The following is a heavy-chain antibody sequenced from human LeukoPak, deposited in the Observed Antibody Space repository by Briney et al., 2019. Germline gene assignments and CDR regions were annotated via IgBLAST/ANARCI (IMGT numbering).Heavy chain of an antibody. CDR3: ARDGGVVVVPAANFDY. V-gene: IGHV3-21*01. J-gene: IGHJ4*02. D-gene: IGHD2-2*01. CDR1: GFTFSSYS. Sequence: GGSLRLSCAASGFTFSSYSMNWVRQAPGKGLEWVSSISSSSSYIYYADSVKGRFTISRDNAKNSLYLQMNSLRAEGTAVYYCARDGGVVVVPAANFDYWGQGTLVTVSS. CDR2: ISSSSSYI.